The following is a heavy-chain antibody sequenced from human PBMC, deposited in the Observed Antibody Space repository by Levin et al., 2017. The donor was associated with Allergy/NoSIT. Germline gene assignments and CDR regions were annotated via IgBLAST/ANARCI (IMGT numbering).Heavy chain of an antibody. CDR2: VSGSGST. V-gene: IGHV4-39*01. CDR3: ASRQWAAIVY. CDR1: NGSISDRNKY. J-gene: IGHJ4*02. Sequence: SETLSLTCTVSNGSISDRNKYWGWIRQAPGKGLEWIGSVSGSGSTYDNPSLKNRVAISADTSKNQFSLKLTSVTAADTAVYYCASRQWAAIVYWGQGILVSVSS. D-gene: IGHD6-19*01.